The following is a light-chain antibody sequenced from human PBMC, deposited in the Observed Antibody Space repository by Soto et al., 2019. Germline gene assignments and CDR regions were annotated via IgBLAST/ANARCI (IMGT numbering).Light chain of an antibody. Sequence: SYELTQAPSVSVSPGQTASITCSGDKLGDKYVAWYQQKPGQSPVLVMHQDTKRPSGIPERLSGSNSGNTATLTISGTQATDEGHYYCQAWDSIIGVVIGGGTKVTVL. CDR2: QDT. J-gene: IGLJ2*01. CDR1: KLGDKY. CDR3: QAWDSIIGVV. V-gene: IGLV3-1*01.